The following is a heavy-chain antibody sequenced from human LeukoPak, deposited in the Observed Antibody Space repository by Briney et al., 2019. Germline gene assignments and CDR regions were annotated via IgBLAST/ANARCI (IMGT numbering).Heavy chain of an antibody. CDR3: ARRIFGGGGYAFDI. CDR1: GYKFVSYW. V-gene: IGHV5-51*01. D-gene: IGHD3-16*01. CDR2: IFPGDSDT. Sequence: GESLKISCQISGYKFVSYWIGWVRQMPGKGMEWMGIIFPGDSDTRYSPSFEGQVTISADRSNNTAYLQWRSLEASDTAIYYCARRIFGGGGYAFDIWGQGTVVTVSS. J-gene: IGHJ3*02.